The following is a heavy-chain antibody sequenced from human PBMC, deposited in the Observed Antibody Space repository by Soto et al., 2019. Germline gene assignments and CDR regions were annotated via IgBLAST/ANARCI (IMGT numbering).Heavy chain of an antibody. CDR2: INHSGST. V-gene: IGHV4-34*01. Sequence: KPSETLSLTCAVYGGSFSGYYWTWIRQSPGAGLEWIGEINHSGSTNYKPSLRGRVTISVDTSKNQLSLRVTSVTAADTAVYYCARGRTLITGTSLDYWGQGTLVTVSS. CDR3: ARGRTLITGTSLDY. CDR1: GGSFSGYY. J-gene: IGHJ4*02. D-gene: IGHD1-20*01.